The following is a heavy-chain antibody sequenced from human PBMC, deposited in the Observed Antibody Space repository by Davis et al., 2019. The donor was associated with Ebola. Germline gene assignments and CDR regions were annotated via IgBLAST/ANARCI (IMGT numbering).Heavy chain of an antibody. CDR3: ARRPPPNYYDSSGYFYVRGAFDI. D-gene: IGHD3-22*01. CDR1: GFTFSSYA. V-gene: IGHV4-59*08. Sequence: ESLKISCAASGFTFSSYAMHWVRQAPGKGLEWIGHISYTGNTNYNAYLKSRVTMSVDTSKNLFSLNLSSVTAADTAVYYCARRPPPNYYDSSGYFYVRGAFDIWRQGTMVTVSS. J-gene: IGHJ3*02. CDR2: ISYTGNT.